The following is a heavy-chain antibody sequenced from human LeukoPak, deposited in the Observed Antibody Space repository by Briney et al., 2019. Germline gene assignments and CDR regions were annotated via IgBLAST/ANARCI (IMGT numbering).Heavy chain of an antibody. Sequence: SETLSLTCTVSGGSITNSYWSWIRQPAGKGLEWIGRVYYSGSTSYNPSLRSRVAMSIDTSKNQFSLKLSSVTAADTAVYYCARHRYYGDPPGAFDIWGQGTMVTVSS. V-gene: IGHV4-4*07. J-gene: IGHJ3*02. CDR1: GGSITNSY. CDR2: VYYSGST. D-gene: IGHD4-17*01. CDR3: ARHRYYGDPPGAFDI.